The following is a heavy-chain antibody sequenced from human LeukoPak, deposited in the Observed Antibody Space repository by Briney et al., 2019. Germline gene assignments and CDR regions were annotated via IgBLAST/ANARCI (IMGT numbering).Heavy chain of an antibody. Sequence: GRSLRLSCAASGFTFDDYSMHWVRQAPGKGLEWVSGISWNSGSAGYADSVKGRFTISRDSAKNSLYLQMNSLRTEDTALHYCAKDRTYSAYAALDYWGQGTLVTVSS. D-gene: IGHD5-12*01. V-gene: IGHV3-9*01. J-gene: IGHJ4*02. CDR3: AKDRTYSAYAALDY. CDR1: GFTFDDYS. CDR2: ISWNSGSA.